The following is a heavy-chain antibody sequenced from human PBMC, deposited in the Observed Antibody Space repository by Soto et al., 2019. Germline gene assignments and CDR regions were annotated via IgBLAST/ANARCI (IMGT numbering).Heavy chain of an antibody. J-gene: IGHJ5*02. Sequence: ASVKVSCKASGYTFTSYGISWVRQAPGQGLEWMGWISAYNGNTNYAQKLQGRVTMTTDTSTSTAYMELRSLRSDDTAVYYCARYVDIVATIDRWFDPWGQGTLVPVSS. V-gene: IGHV1-18*01. CDR2: ISAYNGNT. CDR3: ARYVDIVATIDRWFDP. CDR1: GYTFTSYG. D-gene: IGHD5-12*01.